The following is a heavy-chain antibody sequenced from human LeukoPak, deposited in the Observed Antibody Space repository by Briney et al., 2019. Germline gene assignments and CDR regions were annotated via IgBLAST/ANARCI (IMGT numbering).Heavy chain of an antibody. Sequence: GESLKISCKAAGYTFTDYWIAWVRQMPGKELEYMGIVYPRDSDARYWPSFQGQVTISVDKSIDTAYLEWSSLRASDSATFCVRPQYFRTIADAFDVWGQGTMVAVSS. CDR1: GYTFTDYW. J-gene: IGHJ3*01. CDR3: RPQYFRTIADAFDV. V-gene: IGHV5-51*01. CDR2: VYPRDSDA. D-gene: IGHD1-7*01.